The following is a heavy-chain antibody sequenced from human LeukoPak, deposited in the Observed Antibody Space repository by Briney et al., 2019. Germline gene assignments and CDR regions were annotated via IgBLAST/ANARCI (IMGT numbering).Heavy chain of an antibody. CDR2: INHSGST. CDR3: ARRPYYYGSGSYYRY. J-gene: IGHJ4*02. D-gene: IGHD3-10*01. V-gene: IGHV4-34*01. Sequence: SETLSLTCSVSGYSVSSGYYWSWIRQPPGKGLEWIGEINHSGSTNYNPSLKSRVTISVDTSKNQFSLKLSSVTAADTAVYYCARRPYYYGSGSYYRYWGQGTLVTVSS. CDR1: GYSVSSGYY.